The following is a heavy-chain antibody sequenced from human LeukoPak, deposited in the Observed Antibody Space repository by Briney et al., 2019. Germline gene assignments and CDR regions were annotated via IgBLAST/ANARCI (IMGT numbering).Heavy chain of an antibody. D-gene: IGHD1-1*01. Sequence: SETLSLTCAVSGGSIRSNNWWGWVRPPPGKGLEWIGEIYHSGSPNYNPSLKSRVTMSVDKSRNHFSLNLSSVTAADTAVYYCARVNINNWHSCDYWGQGTLVTVSS. V-gene: IGHV4-4*02. CDR2: IYHSGSP. CDR3: ARVNINNWHSCDY. CDR1: GGSIRSNNW. J-gene: IGHJ4*02.